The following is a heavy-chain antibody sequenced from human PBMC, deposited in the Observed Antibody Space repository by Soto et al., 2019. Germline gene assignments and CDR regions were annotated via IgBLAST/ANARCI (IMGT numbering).Heavy chain of an antibody. Sequence: PGGSLRLSCAASGFTVSSNYMSWVRQAPGKGLEWVSVIYSGVSTYYADSVKGRFTISRDNSKNTLYLQMNSLRAEDTAVYYCARVRWGYSNYGMDVWGQGTTVTVSS. D-gene: IGHD4-4*01. CDR3: ARVRWGYSNYGMDV. V-gene: IGHV3-53*01. J-gene: IGHJ6*02. CDR1: GFTVSSNY. CDR2: IYSGVST.